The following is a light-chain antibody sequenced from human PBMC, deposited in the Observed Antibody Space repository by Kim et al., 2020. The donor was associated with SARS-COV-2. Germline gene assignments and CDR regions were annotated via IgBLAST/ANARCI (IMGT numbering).Light chain of an antibody. V-gene: IGKV3-20*01. CDR3: QQNGSSPRT. Sequence: YAGERATLSCRASQSVSSSYLARYQQKPGQAPRLLIYGASSRATGIPDRVSGSGSGTDFTLTISRLEPEDFAVYYCQQNGSSPRTFGQGTKVDIK. CDR2: GAS. CDR1: QSVSSSY. J-gene: IGKJ1*01.